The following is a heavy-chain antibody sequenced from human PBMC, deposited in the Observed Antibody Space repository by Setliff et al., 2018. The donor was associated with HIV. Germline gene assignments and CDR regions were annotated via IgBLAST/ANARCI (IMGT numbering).Heavy chain of an antibody. CDR1: GGSIKSSSYY. D-gene: IGHD6-13*01. J-gene: IGHJ1*01. CDR2: IYYSGNT. CDR3: ARVPTSSWYVTTQRTKEYFHH. Sequence: PSETLSLTCTVSGGSIKSSSYYWGWIRQPPGKGLEWIGSIYYSGNTYYNPSPKSRVTISEDTSKNQFSLRLSSVTAADTAIYYCARVPTSSWYVTTQRTKEYFHHWGQGTLVTVSS. V-gene: IGHV4-39*07.